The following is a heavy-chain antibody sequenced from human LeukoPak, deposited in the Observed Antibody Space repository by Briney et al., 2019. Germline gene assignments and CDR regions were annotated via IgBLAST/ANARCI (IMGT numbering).Heavy chain of an antibody. V-gene: IGHV3-30*02. CDR1: GFTFSSYG. CDR2: IRYDGSNK. CDR3: ARDLSSGWYLQGPYYFDY. D-gene: IGHD6-19*01. Sequence: LAGGSLRLSCAASGFTFSSYGMHWVRQAPGKGLEWVAFIRYDGSNKYYADSVKGRFTISRDNSKNTLYLQMNSLRAEDTAVYYCARDLSSGWYLQGPYYFDYWGQGTLATVSS. J-gene: IGHJ4*02.